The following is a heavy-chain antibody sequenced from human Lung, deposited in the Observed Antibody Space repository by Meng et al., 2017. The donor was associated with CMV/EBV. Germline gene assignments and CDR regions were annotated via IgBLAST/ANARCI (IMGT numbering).Heavy chain of an antibody. D-gene: IGHD1-26*01. J-gene: IGHJ4*02. Sequence: QVHLGELGGEVKKPGASVKVSCKASGYTFTNYGITWVRQAPGQGLEWMGWISAYNGNTNYAQTLQGRLTMTTDTSTSTAYMELRSLRSDDTAVYYCSRVEVGITSGDYWGQGTLVTVSS. CDR1: GYTFTNYG. CDR3: SRVEVGITSGDY. V-gene: IGHV1-18*01. CDR2: ISAYNGNT.